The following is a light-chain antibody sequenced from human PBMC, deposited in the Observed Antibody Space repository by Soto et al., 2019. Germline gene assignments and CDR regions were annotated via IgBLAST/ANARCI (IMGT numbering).Light chain of an antibody. CDR1: QSVSSRN. J-gene: IGKJ4*01. CDR2: GAS. CDR3: QQYGRSLT. V-gene: IGKV3-20*01. Sequence: EIVLTQSPGTLSLSPGEGVTLSCRASQSVSSRNLAWYQQKPGHAPRLLIYGASSRATGIPDRFSGSGSGTDFTLTISRLEPEDFAMYYCQQYGRSLTFGGGTKVDI.